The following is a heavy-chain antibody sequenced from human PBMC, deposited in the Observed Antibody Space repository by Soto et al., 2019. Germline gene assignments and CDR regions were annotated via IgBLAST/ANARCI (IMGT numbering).Heavy chain of an antibody. CDR1: GTSLSGLP. D-gene: IGHD4-17*01. J-gene: IGHJ4*02. Sequence: ASVKVSCKVSGTSLSGLPMHWVRQAPGKGLEWMGSLDYEEGERSFAHRFQGRLTVTEDTSTDTAYMELSSLMSEDTAVYYCAAGVTTFDYWGQGTLVTAPQ. V-gene: IGHV1-24*01. CDR3: AAGVTTFDY. CDR2: LDYEEGER.